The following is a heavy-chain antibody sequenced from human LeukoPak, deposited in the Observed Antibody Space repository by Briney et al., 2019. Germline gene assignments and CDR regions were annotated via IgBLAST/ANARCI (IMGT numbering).Heavy chain of an antibody. D-gene: IGHD6-19*01. CDR1: GFTFSSYG. Sequence: GGSLRLSCAASGFTFSSYGMHWVRQAPGKGLEWVAVISYDGSNKYYADSVKGRFTISRDNSKNTLYLQMNSLRAEDTAVYYCASESRPYSSGWPYFDYWGQGTLDTVSS. CDR3: ASESRPYSSGWPYFDY. CDR2: ISYDGSNK. J-gene: IGHJ4*02. V-gene: IGHV3-30*03.